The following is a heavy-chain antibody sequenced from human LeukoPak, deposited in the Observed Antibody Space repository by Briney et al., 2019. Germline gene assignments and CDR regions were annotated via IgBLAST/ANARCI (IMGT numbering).Heavy chain of an antibody. D-gene: IGHD3-9*01. Sequence: ASVKVSCKASGYMFSRFAVHWVRQAPGQRLEWMGSINTDNSRTEYSQDFQGRVTITRNTSISTAYMELSSLRSEDTAVYYCARGRLYYDILTGTTRRYYYYMDVWGKGTTVTVSS. CDR2: INTDNSRT. CDR3: ARGRLYYDILTGTTRRYYYYMDV. V-gene: IGHV1-3*03. J-gene: IGHJ6*03. CDR1: GYMFSRFA.